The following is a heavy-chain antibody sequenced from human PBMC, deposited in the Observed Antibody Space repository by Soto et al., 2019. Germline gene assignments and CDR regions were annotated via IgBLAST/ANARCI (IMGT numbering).Heavy chain of an antibody. V-gene: IGHV1-69*12. CDR1: GGTFSSYA. CDR2: IIPIFGTA. J-gene: IGHJ4*02. Sequence: QVQLVQSGAEVKKPGSSVKVSCKASGGTFSSYAISWVRQAPGQGLEWMGGIIPIFGTANYAQKFQGRVTITADESTSTAYMKLSSLSSEDTAVYYCASALVPAADGELWYGEHFDYWGQGTRVSVSS. D-gene: IGHD2-2*01. CDR3: ASALVPAADGELWYGEHFDY.